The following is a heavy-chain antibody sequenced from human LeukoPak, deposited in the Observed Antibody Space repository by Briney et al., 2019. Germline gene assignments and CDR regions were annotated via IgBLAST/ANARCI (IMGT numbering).Heavy chain of an antibody. CDR2: IYYSGST. Sequence: SETLSLTCTVSGGSISSSSYYWGWIRQPPGKGLEWIGSIYYSGSTYYNPSLKSRVTISVDTSKNQFSLKLSSVTAADTAVYYCARGYCSSTSCYTPFDYWGQGTLVTVSS. CDR1: GGSISSSSYY. CDR3: ARGYCSSTSCYTPFDY. J-gene: IGHJ4*02. V-gene: IGHV4-39*01. D-gene: IGHD2-2*02.